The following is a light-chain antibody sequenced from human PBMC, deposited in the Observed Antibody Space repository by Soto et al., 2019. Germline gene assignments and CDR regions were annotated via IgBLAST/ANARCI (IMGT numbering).Light chain of an antibody. CDR1: QSISSW. CDR2: NAS. CDR3: QQYDSYPLT. J-gene: IGKJ4*01. Sequence: GDRVTITCRASQSISSWLAWYQQKPGKAPKLLIQNASTSESGVPSRFSGSGSGTEFTLTISSLQPDDFATYYCQQYDSYPLTFGGGTRVEIK. V-gene: IGKV1-5*03.